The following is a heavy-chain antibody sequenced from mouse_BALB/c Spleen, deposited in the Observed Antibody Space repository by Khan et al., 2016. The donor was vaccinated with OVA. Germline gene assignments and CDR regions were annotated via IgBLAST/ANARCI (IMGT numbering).Heavy chain of an antibody. CDR1: GFTFSTYA. V-gene: IGHV5-6*01. J-gene: IGHJ3*01. CDR2: ISTGGDYI. Sequence: EVELVESGGDLVKPGGSLKLSCAASGFTFSTYAMSWVRQTPDKRLEWVATISTGGDYIYYPDSVKGRFTISRDNAKNTLYLQISSLRSEDTAMYYCARHNYGPFAYWGQGTLVTVSA. D-gene: IGHD1-1*01. CDR3: ARHNYGPFAY.